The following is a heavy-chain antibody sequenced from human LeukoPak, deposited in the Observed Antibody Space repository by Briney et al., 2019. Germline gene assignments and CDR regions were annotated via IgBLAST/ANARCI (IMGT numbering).Heavy chain of an antibody. J-gene: IGHJ5*02. V-gene: IGHV5-51*01. Sequence: PGESLKISCKGSGYSFTSYWIGWVRQMPGKGLEWMGIIYPGDSDTRYSPSFQGQVTISADKSISTAYLQWSSLKASDTAMYYCARLSDWAYCSSTSCYRRTGPLNWFDPWGQGTLVTVSS. CDR3: ARLSDWAYCSSTSCYRRTGPLNWFDP. CDR2: IYPGDSDT. CDR1: GYSFTSYW. D-gene: IGHD2-2*02.